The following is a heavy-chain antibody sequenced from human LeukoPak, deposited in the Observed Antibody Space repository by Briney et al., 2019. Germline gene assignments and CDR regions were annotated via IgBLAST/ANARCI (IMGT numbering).Heavy chain of an antibody. CDR2: MNPNSGNT. V-gene: IGHV1-8*03. J-gene: IGHJ3*02. CDR1: GYIFTSYD. CDR3: ARAGSYYAYDAFDI. D-gene: IGHD1-26*01. Sequence: ASVKVSCKASGYIFTSYDINWVRQATGQGLEWMGWMNPNSGNTGYAQKFQGRVTITRNTSISTAYMELSSLRSEDTAVYYCARAGSYYAYDAFDIWGQGTMVTVSS.